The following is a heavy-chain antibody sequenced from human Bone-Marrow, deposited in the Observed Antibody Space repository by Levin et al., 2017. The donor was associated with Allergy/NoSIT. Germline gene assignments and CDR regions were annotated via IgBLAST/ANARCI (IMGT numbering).Heavy chain of an antibody. CDR1: GFTFSRYG. J-gene: IGHJ4*02. V-gene: IGHV3-33*01. D-gene: IGHD2-21*02. CDR2: IWYDGSNK. CDR3: ARSNCAGDCYRTCVDY. Sequence: PGGSLRLSCAASGFTFSRYGVHWVRQAPGKGLEWVAVIWYDGSNKYYADSVKGRFTISRDNSKNTVYLQMNSLRVEDTAEYYCARSNCAGDCYRTCVDYWGQGTLVTVSS.